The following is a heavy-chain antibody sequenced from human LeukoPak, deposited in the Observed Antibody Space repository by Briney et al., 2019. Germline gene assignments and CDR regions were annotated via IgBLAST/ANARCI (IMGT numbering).Heavy chain of an antibody. D-gene: IGHD5-12*01. J-gene: IGHJ3*02. V-gene: IGHV4-59*08. CDR1: GGSISSYY. CDR3: ARYSGYEAAFDI. Sequence: PSETLSLTCTVSGGSISSYYWSWIRQPPGKGLEWIGYIYYSGSTNYNPSLKSRVTISVDTSKDQFSLKLSSVTAADTAVYYCARYSGYEAAFDIWAKGQWSPSLQ. CDR2: IYYSGST.